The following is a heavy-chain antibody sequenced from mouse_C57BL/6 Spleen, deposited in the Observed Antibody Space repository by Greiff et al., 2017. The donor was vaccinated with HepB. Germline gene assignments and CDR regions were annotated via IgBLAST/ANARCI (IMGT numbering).Heavy chain of an antibody. J-gene: IGHJ3*01. CDR1: GFTFSSYA. D-gene: IGHD1-1*02. Sequence: EVKLVESGGGLVKPGGSLKLSCAASGFTFSSYAMSRVRQTPEKRLEWVATISDGGSYTYYPDNVKGRFTISRDNAKNNLYLQMSHLKSEDTAMYYCARELCFAYWGQGTLVTVSA. CDR2: ISDGGSYT. CDR3: ARELCFAY. V-gene: IGHV5-4*01.